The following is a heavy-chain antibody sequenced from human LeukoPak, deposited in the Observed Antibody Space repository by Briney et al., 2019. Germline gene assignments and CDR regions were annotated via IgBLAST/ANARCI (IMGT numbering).Heavy chain of an antibody. D-gene: IGHD4-11*01. Sequence: GGSLRLSCAASGFTFSDYYMSWIRQAPGKGLEWVSYISGSGSTIYYADSVKGRFTISRDNAKNSLYLQMNSLRAEDTAVYYCARDQTTVTTLDYYYGMGVWGQGTTVTVSS. CDR3: ARDQTTVTTLDYYYGMGV. V-gene: IGHV3-11*01. CDR2: ISGSGSTI. J-gene: IGHJ6*02. CDR1: GFTFSDYY.